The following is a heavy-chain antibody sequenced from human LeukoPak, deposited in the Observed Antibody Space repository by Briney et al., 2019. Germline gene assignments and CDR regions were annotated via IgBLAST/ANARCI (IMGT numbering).Heavy chain of an antibody. V-gene: IGHV4-34*01. CDR3: AREYSCSIGAFDI. J-gene: IGHJ3*02. CDR1: GGSFSGYY. Sequence: SETLSLTCAVYGGSFSGYYWSGIRQPPGKGLEWIGEINHSGSTNYNPSLKSRVTISVDTSKNQFSLKLSSVTAADTAVYYCAREYSCSIGAFDIWGQGTMVTVSS. CDR2: INHSGST. D-gene: IGHD6-6*01.